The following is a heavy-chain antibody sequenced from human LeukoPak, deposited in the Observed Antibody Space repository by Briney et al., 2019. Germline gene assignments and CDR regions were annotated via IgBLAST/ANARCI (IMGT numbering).Heavy chain of an antibody. CDR2: IRNKANSYTT. CDR3: SRAGLRTTPYYFDY. Sequence: GGSLRLSCAASGFTFSDHYMDWVRQAPGKGLEWVGRIRNKANSYTTEYAASVKGRFTISRDDSKNSLYLQMNSLKTEGTAVYYCSRAGLRTTPYYFDYWGQGTLVTVSS. D-gene: IGHD1-7*01. V-gene: IGHV3-72*01. CDR1: GFTFSDHY. J-gene: IGHJ4*02.